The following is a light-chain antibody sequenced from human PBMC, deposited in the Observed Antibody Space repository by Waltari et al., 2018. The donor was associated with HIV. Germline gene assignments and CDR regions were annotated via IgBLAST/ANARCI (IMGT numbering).Light chain of an antibody. CDR3: QSADSSGTYRV. V-gene: IGLV3-25*03. J-gene: IGLJ3*02. CDR1: ALPKQY. CDR2: KDN. Sequence: SYELTQPASVSVSPGQTASITSSGDALPKQYVYWYQQKPGQVPVWVIYKDNERPSGIPGRFSGSSSGTTATLTISGVQAEDESDYYCQSADSSGTYRVFGGGTKVTVL.